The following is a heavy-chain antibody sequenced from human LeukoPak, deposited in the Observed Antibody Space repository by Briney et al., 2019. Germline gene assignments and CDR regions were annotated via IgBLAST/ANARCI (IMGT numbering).Heavy chain of an antibody. J-gene: IGHJ6*02. D-gene: IGHD3-10*01. Sequence: PGGSLRLSCAASGFTFSSYAMHWVRQAPGKGLEWVAVISYDGSNKYYADSVKGRFTISRDKSKNTLYLQMNSLTTEDTAVYYCANPVWGYYGSGTSPLYYGMDVWGQGTTVTVSS. V-gene: IGHV3-30*04. CDR1: GFTFSSYA. CDR3: ANPVWGYYGSGTSPLYYGMDV. CDR2: ISYDGSNK.